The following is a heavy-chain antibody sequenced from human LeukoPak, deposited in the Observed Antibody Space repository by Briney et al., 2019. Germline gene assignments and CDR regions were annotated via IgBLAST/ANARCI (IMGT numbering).Heavy chain of an antibody. J-gene: IGHJ4*02. Sequence: GGSLRLSCAASGFTFSSYSMNWVRQAPGKGLEWVSSISSSSSYIYYADSVKGRFTISRDNAKNSLYLQMNSLRAEDTAVYYCAREAPVTTTPFDYWGQGTLVTVSS. D-gene: IGHD4-17*01. CDR1: GFTFSSYS. CDR3: AREAPVTTTPFDY. CDR2: ISSSSSYI. V-gene: IGHV3-21*01.